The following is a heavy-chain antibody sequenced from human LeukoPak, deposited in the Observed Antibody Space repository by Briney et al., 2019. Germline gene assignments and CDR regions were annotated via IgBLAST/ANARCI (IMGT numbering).Heavy chain of an antibody. CDR3: ARDLRQHDFFDY. CDR1: GFTFSDYY. J-gene: IGHJ4*02. Sequence: PGGSLRLSCAASGFTFSDYYMNWIRQAPGKGLEWVSYISNSGSSIYYADSVKGRFTISRDNAKNSLYLLMNSLRAEDTAVYYCARDLRQHDFFDYWGRGTLATVSS. V-gene: IGHV3-11*01. D-gene: IGHD1-1*01. CDR2: ISNSGSSI.